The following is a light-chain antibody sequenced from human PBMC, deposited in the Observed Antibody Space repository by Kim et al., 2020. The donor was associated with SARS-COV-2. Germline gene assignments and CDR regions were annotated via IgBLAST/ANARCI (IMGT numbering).Light chain of an antibody. CDR3: QQRSNWPPRLT. Sequence: PGERATISCRASQSVSSYLAWYQQKPGQAPRLLIYDASNRATGSPARFSGSGSGTDFTLTISSLEPEDFAVYYCQQRSNWPPRLTFGGGTKVDIK. CDR2: DAS. J-gene: IGKJ4*01. CDR1: QSVSSY. V-gene: IGKV3-11*01.